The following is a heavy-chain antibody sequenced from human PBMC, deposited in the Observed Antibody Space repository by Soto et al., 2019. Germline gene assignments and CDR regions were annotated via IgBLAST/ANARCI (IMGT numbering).Heavy chain of an antibody. CDR2: TSYDGSNN. CDR1: GFTFRSYV. V-gene: IGHV3-33*05. Sequence: QVQLVESGGGVVQPGTSLRLSCVGSGFTFRSYVIHWVRQAPGTGLEWVALTSYDGSNNFYGDSVKGRFTISRDNSRNTVELQMDSLRLEDTSLYYCARGGKTGVLDVWGQGTLVSVSS. J-gene: IGHJ4*02. D-gene: IGHD7-27*01. CDR3: ARGGKTGVLDV.